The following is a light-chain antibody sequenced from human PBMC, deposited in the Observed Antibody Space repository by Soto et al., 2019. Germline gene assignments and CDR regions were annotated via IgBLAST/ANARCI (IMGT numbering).Light chain of an antibody. CDR1: QSILDRSNSKNY. J-gene: IGKJ1*01. CDR2: WAS. Sequence: DIVLTQSPDSLAVSLCESATISCKSSQSILDRSNSKNYLAWYQQKPGQPPKMLIYWASTRESGVPDRFSGSGSGTDFTLTISGLQSEDVAVYYCHQFNTSPQTFGQGTTVDIK. CDR3: HQFNTSPQT. V-gene: IGKV4-1*01.